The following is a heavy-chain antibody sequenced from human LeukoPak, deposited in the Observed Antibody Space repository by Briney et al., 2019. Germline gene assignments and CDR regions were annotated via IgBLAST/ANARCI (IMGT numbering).Heavy chain of an antibody. Sequence: ASVKVSCNASGYTFTSYGISWVRQAPGQGLEWMGWISAYNGNTNYAQKLQGRVTMTTDTSTSTAYMELRSLRSDDTAVYYCARDRDAAAYCGGDCYVAFDIWGQGTMVTVSS. J-gene: IGHJ3*02. CDR3: ARDRDAAAYCGGDCYVAFDI. CDR2: ISAYNGNT. V-gene: IGHV1-18*01. D-gene: IGHD2-21*01. CDR1: GYTFTSYG.